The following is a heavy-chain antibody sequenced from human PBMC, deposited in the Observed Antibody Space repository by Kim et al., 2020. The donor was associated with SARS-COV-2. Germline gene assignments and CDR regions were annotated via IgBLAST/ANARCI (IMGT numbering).Heavy chain of an antibody. J-gene: IGHJ4*01. CDR2: ICGSGGTS. Sequence: GGSLRLSCAASGFTFSSNDMSWVRQAPGKGLEWVSVICGSGGTSYDADAVKGWFTTSRNSYKNMYLLLMNILTEDAAVVYYCAKRNNGFEGYFDYWG. D-gene: IGHD5-12*01. V-gene: IGHV3-23*01. CDR3: AKRNNGFEGYFDY. CDR1: GFTFSSND.